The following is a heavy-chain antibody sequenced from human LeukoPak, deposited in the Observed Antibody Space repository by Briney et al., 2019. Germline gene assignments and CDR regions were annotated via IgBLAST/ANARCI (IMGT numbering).Heavy chain of an antibody. Sequence: ASVEVSCKASGYTFTSYAIHWVRQAPGQRLEWMGWINVGYGNTKYSQTFQGRVTITRDTSANTAYMDLSSLRSEDTAVYYCARHYSGNSGWFDPWGQGTLVTVSS. V-gene: IGHV1-3*01. CDR2: INVGYGNT. J-gene: IGHJ5*02. CDR3: ARHYSGNSGWFDP. D-gene: IGHD1-26*01. CDR1: GYTFTSYA.